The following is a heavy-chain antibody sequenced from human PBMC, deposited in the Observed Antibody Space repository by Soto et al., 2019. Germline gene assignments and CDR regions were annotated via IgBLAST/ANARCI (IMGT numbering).Heavy chain of an antibody. CDR3: ARASSSSSAADY. D-gene: IGHD6-6*01. CDR2: IYDSESA. V-gene: IGHV4-31*03. J-gene: IGHJ4*02. Sequence: QVQLQESGPGLVKASQTLSLICSVSGESISSGGYYWSWIRHHPGKGLEWIGYIYDSESAYYSQSLNSRVTTSIDTSKNHFAMKLSSVTAADTAVYYCARASSSSSAADYWGQGTLITVSS. CDR1: GESISSGGYY.